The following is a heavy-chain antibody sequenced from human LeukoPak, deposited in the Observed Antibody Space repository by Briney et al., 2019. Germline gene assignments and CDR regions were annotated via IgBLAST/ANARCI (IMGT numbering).Heavy chain of an antibody. D-gene: IGHD3-22*01. CDR2: IYSSGST. CDR3: ARNYDNSGYTAFGY. CDR1: GGSISSYY. Sequence: SETLPLTCTVSGGSISSYYWSWIRQSPGKGLEWIGHIYSSGSTNYNPSLTSRVTISMDTSKNQFSLKLSSVTAADTALYYCARNYDNSGYTAFGYWGRGTLVTVSS. J-gene: IGHJ4*02. V-gene: IGHV4-59*01.